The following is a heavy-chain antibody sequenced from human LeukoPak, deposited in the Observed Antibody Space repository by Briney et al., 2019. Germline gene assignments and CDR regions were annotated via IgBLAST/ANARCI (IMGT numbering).Heavy chain of an antibody. CDR3: ARGGSEMYYFDY. J-gene: IGHJ4*02. V-gene: IGHV1-2*06. CDR2: INPNSGGT. CDR1: GYTFTGYY. Sequence: ASVKVSCKASGYTFTGYYMHWVRQAPGQGLEWMGRINPNSGGTNYAQKFQGRVTMTRDTSISTAYMKLSRLRSDDTAVYYCARGGSEMYYFDYWGQGTLVTVSS. D-gene: IGHD2-15*01.